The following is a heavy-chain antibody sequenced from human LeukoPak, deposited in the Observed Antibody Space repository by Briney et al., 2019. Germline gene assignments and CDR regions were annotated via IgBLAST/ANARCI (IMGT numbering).Heavy chain of an antibody. CDR1: GFTFSSYW. Sequence: AGGSLRLSCAASGFTFSSYWMSWVRQAPGKGLEWVADIKDDGSETYYVDSVKGRFTISRDNAKNSLYLQMNSLRGEDTAVYYCARDVVVVAATPWFDPWGQGTLVTVSS. D-gene: IGHD2-15*01. CDR3: ARDVVVVAATPWFDP. CDR2: IKDDGSET. V-gene: IGHV3-7*01. J-gene: IGHJ5*02.